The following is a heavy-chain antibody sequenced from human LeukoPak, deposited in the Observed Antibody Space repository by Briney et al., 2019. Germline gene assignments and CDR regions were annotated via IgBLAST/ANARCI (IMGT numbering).Heavy chain of an antibody. V-gene: IGHV3-23*01. CDR3: AKASYYYDSSGYYYGWYDY. CDR1: GFTFSSYA. D-gene: IGHD3-22*01. J-gene: IGHJ4*02. CDR2: ISGSGGST. Sequence: PGGSLRLSCAASGFTFSSYAMSWVRQAPGKGLEWVSAISGSGGSTYYADSVRGRFTISRDNSKNTLYLQMNSLRAEDTAVYYCAKASYYYDSSGYYYGWYDYWGQGTLVTVSS.